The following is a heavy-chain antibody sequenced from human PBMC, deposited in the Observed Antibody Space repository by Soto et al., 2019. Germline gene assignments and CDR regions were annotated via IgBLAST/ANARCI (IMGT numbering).Heavy chain of an antibody. J-gene: IGHJ4*02. D-gene: IGHD6-19*01. CDR1: GFTFSSYG. CDR2: IWYDGSNK. V-gene: IGHV3-33*06. Sequence: QVQLVESGGGVVQPGRSLRLSCAASGFTFSSYGMHWVRQAPGKGLEWVAVIWYDGSNKYYADSVKGRFTISRENSKNTLYLQMNSLRAEDTAVYYCAKERAYSSGWFDYWGQGTLVTVSS. CDR3: AKERAYSSGWFDY.